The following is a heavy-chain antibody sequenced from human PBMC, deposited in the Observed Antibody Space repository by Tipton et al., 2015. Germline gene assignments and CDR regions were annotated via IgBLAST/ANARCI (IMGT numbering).Heavy chain of an antibody. CDR1: GGSIVSDTYY. J-gene: IGHJ5*02. CDR2: IYTS. Sequence: TLSLTCTVSGGSIVSDTYYWSWIRQPAGKGLEWIGRIYTSGITNYGITNYNPSLKSRVAISVDTSTNQFSRKLSSVTASDTAVYYCARDWARGCNGAICYGNWFDPWGQGTLVTVSS. D-gene: IGHD2-15*01. V-gene: IGHV4-61*02. CDR3: ARDWARGCNGAICYGNWFDP.